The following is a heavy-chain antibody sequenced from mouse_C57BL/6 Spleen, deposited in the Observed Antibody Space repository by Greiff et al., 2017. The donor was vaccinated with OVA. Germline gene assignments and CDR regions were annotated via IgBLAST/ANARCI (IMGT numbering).Heavy chain of an antibody. CDR3: ARQNFSWDDD. J-gene: IGHJ2*01. Sequence: QVQLQQSGPELVKPGASEKLSCKASGYTFTSYDINWVKQRPGQGLEWIGWIYPRDGSTKYNEKFKGKATLTVDTSSSTAYMELHSLASEDPAVYFCARQNFSWDDDWGQGTTLTVSS. CDR1: GYTFTSYD. V-gene: IGHV1-85*01. D-gene: IGHD4-1*01. CDR2: IYPRDGST.